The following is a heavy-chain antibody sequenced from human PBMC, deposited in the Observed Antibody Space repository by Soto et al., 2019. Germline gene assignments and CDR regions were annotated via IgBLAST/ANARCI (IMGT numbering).Heavy chain of an antibody. V-gene: IGHV3-30*18. Sequence: QVQLVESGGGVVQPGRSLRLSCAASGFTFSSYGMHWVRQAPGKGLEWVAVISYDGSNKYYADSVKGRFTISRDNSKNTLYLQMNSLRAEDTAVYYCAKDRGPYGDPGNWFDPWGQGTLVTVSS. J-gene: IGHJ5*02. D-gene: IGHD4-17*01. CDR3: AKDRGPYGDPGNWFDP. CDR2: ISYDGSNK. CDR1: GFTFSSYG.